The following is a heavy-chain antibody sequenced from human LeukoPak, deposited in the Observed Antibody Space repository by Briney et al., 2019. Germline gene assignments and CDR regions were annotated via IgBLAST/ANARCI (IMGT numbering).Heavy chain of an antibody. CDR3: ARGPLLNPGHDY. CDR1: GGPFSGYY. D-gene: IGHD2-8*01. Sequence: PSETLSLTCAVYGGPFSGYYWSWIRQPPGKGLEWIGEINHSGSTNYNPSLKSRVTISVDTSKNQFSLKLSSVTAADTAVYYCARGPLLNPGHDYWGQGTLVTVSS. J-gene: IGHJ4*02. CDR2: INHSGST. V-gene: IGHV4-34*01.